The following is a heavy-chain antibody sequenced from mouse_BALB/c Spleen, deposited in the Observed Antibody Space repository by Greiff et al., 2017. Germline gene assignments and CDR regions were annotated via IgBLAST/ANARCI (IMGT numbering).Heavy chain of an antibody. Sequence: EVQRVESGPELVKPGASVKISCKASGYSFTGYFMNWVKQSHGKSLEWIGRINPYNGDTFYNQKFKGKATLTVDKSSSTAHMELLSLTSEDSAVYYCGKGNDYDGGFAYWGQGTLVTVSA. CDR2: INPYNGDT. D-gene: IGHD2-4*01. V-gene: IGHV1-37*01. CDR1: GYSFTGYF. J-gene: IGHJ3*01. CDR3: GKGNDYDGGFAY.